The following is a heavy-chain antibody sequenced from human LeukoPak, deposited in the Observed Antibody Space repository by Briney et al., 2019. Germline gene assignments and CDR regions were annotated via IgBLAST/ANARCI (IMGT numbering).Heavy chain of an antibody. D-gene: IGHD2-2*01. J-gene: IGHJ6*02. V-gene: IGHV1-69*10. Sequence: ASVKVSCKASGGTFSSYAISWVRQAPGQGLEWMGWIIPILGIANYAQKFQGRVTITADKSTSTAYMELSSLRSEDTAVYYCARAAIGYCSSTSCRNYYYGMDVWGQGTTVTVSS. CDR1: GGTFSSYA. CDR2: IIPILGIA. CDR3: ARAAIGYCSSTSCRNYYYGMDV.